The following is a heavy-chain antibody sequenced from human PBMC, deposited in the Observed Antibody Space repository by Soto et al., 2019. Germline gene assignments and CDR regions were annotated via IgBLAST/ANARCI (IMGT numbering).Heavy chain of an antibody. V-gene: IGHV4-34*01. CDR2: INHSGST. J-gene: IGHJ4*02. Sequence: QVQLQQWGAGLLKPSETLSLTCAVYGGSFSGYYWSWIRQPPGKGLEWIGEINHSGSTNYNPSLKSRVTISEDTSKNQFSLKLSSVTAADTAVYYCARGGGYSGYGYFDYWGQGTLVTVSS. D-gene: IGHD5-12*01. CDR1: GGSFSGYY. CDR3: ARGGGYSGYGYFDY.